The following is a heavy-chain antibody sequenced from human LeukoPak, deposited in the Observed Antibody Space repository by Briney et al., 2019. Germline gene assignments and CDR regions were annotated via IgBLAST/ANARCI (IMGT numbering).Heavy chain of an antibody. CDR1: GGSFSGYY. CDR3: ARQRRYGSGSYSRPRYFDY. Sequence: PSETLSLTCAVYGGSFSGYYWSWIRQPPGKGLEWIGEINHSGSTNYNPSLKSRVTISVDTSKNQFSLKLSSVTAADTAVYYCARQRRYGSGSYSRPRYFDYWGQGTLVTVSS. CDR2: INHSGST. D-gene: IGHD3-10*01. V-gene: IGHV4-34*01. J-gene: IGHJ4*02.